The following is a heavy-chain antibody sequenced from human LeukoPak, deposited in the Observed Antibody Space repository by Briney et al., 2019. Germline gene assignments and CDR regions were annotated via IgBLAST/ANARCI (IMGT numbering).Heavy chain of an antibody. Sequence: RTSETLSLTCTVSGYSFSSGYYWAWIRPPPGQGLEWSGSIFHTGSTYHNPSLKSRVTISVDTSKNQFSLKLNSVTAADTAVYYCARDHSSSSEDYWGQGTLVTVSS. CDR1: GYSFSSGYY. CDR2: IFHTGST. D-gene: IGHD6-13*01. CDR3: ARDHSSSSEDY. V-gene: IGHV4-38-2*02. J-gene: IGHJ4*02.